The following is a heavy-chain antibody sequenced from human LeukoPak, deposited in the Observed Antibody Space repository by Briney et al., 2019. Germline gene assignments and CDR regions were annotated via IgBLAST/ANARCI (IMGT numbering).Heavy chain of an antibody. CDR2: INYSGST. CDR1: GGSFSGNN. CDR3: ARARGAVAIDY. D-gene: IGHD6-19*01. Sequence: SETLSLTCAVYGGSFSGNNWSWIRQPPGKGLEWIGEINYSGSTNYNPSLKSRVTISVDTSKNQFSLKLSSVTAADTAVYYCARARGAVAIDYWGQGTRVTVSS. V-gene: IGHV4-34*01. J-gene: IGHJ4*02.